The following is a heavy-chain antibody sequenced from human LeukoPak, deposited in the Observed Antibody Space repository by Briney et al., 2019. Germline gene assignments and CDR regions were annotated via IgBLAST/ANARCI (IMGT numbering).Heavy chain of an antibody. D-gene: IGHD3-10*01. V-gene: IGHV3-53*01. J-gene: IGHJ4*02. CDR3: ARAKPKNMVRGLIMRRESRYYFDY. Sequence: GASLRLSFTVSGFTVSSNSMSWVRQAPGKGLEWVSFIYSDNTHYSDSVKGRFTISRDNSKNTLYLQMNSLRAEDTAVYYCARAKPKNMVRGLIMRRESRYYFDYWGQGTLVTVSS. CDR2: IYSDNT. CDR1: GFTVSSNS.